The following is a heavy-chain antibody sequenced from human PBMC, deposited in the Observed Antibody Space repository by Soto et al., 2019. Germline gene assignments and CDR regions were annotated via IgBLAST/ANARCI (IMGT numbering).Heavy chain of an antibody. Sequence: SGPTLVNPTQTLTLTCTFSGFSLSRNALGVGVGWIRQPPGKALEWRALFCWNDDKFYKSSLKNRLSITKDTSKNQVVVTMANMEPVDTATYYCAHGIDFWSGSFMGWFDLWGQ. V-gene: IGHV2-5*01. J-gene: IGHJ5*02. D-gene: IGHD3-3*01. CDR1: GFSLSRNALG. CDR2: FCWNDDK. CDR3: AHGIDFWSGSFMGWFDL.